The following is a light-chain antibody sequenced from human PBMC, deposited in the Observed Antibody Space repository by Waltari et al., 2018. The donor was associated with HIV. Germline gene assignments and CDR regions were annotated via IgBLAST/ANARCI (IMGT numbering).Light chain of an antibody. CDR2: CNN. CDR1: SSNIGSNI. J-gene: IGLJ3*02. Sequence: QSVLTQPPSASGTPGQRVTISCSGSSSNIGSNIVNWYQQLPGTAPKLLIYCNNQRPSGVPDRFSGSKSGTSASLAISGLQSEDEADYYCAAWDDSLNGWVFGGGTKLTVL. V-gene: IGLV1-44*01. CDR3: AAWDDSLNGWV.